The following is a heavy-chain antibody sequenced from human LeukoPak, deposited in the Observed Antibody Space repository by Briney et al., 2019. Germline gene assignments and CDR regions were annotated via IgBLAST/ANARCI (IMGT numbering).Heavy chain of an antibody. J-gene: IGHJ4*02. CDR2: IWSDGSDK. CDR1: GFSFSSYG. V-gene: IGHV3-30*02. D-gene: IGHD3-22*01. CDR3: VRSTGYYFDY. Sequence: GGSLRLSCAASGFSFSSYGMHWVRLAPGKGLEWVAFIWSDGSDKYYADSVKGRFTISRDNSKNTVYLRMNSLRPEDTAVYYCVRSTGYYFDYWGQGTLVTVSS.